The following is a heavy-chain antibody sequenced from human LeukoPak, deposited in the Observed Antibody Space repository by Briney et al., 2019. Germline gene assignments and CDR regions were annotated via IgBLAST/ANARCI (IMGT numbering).Heavy chain of an antibody. Sequence: QSGGSLRLSCAASGFTFSNYGMYWVRQAPGKGLEWVAFKRYDESNKYYADSVKGRFTISRDNSKNTLYLQMNSLRAEDTAVYYCAKGEGVVAVDYYFYMDVWGKGTTVTVSS. V-gene: IGHV3-30*02. CDR3: AKGEGVVAVDYYFYMDV. CDR2: KRYDESNK. J-gene: IGHJ6*03. D-gene: IGHD2-15*01. CDR1: GFTFSNYG.